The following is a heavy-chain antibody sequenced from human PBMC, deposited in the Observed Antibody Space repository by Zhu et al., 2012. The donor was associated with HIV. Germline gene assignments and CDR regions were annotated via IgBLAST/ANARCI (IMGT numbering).Heavy chain of an antibody. Sequence: QVQLQQWGAGLLKPSETLSLTCAVYRGSFRDYYWNWIRQSPGKGLEWIGEINSGGSTNYNPSLKGRVTISIDASMNQFSLKLTSVTDADTAVYYCASRGLGAVRARPLDYWGQGTLVNVSS. CDR1: RGSFRDYY. D-gene: IGHD3-10*02. CDR2: INSGGST. V-gene: IGHV4-34*02. CDR3: ASRGLGAVRARPLDY. J-gene: IGHJ4*02.